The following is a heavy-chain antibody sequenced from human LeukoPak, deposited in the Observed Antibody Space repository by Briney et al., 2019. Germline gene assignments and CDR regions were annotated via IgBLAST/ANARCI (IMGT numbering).Heavy chain of an antibody. CDR2: ISTSSATI. CDR3: GASRQYVGAFDI. CDR1: GFTFTSYE. V-gene: IGHV3-48*03. Sequence: PGGSPRLSCAASGFTFTSYELYWVRQAPGKGLEWISYISTSSATIKYANSVRGRFTISRDDARESLYLQMNSLRAEDTAIYYCGASRQYVGAFDIWGQGTLVTVSS. J-gene: IGHJ3*02. D-gene: IGHD3-16*01.